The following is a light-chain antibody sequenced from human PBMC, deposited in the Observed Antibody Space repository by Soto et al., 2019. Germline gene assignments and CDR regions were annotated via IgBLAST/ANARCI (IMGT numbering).Light chain of an antibody. J-gene: IGKJ2*01. CDR3: QQFNSYPYT. Sequence: AIQLTQSPSSLSASVGDRVTITCRASQGISSALAWYQQKPGKAPKLLIYDASNLKSGVPSRFSGSGSGTDFTLTISSLQPEDFATYYCQQFNSYPYTFSQGTKLEIK. CDR2: DAS. V-gene: IGKV1-13*02. CDR1: QGISSA.